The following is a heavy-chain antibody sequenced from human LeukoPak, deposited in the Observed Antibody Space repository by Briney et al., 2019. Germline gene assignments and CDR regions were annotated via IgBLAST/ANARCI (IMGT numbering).Heavy chain of an antibody. D-gene: IGHD3-9*01. CDR2: MNPNSGNT. J-gene: IGHJ6*02. Sequence: ASVKVSCKASGYTFTSYDINWVRQATGQGLEWMGWMNPNSGNTGYAQKFQGRVTMTRNTSISTAYMELSSLRSEDTAVYYCARGTYYDILTGTTNYYGMDVWGQGTTVTVSS. CDR3: ARGTYYDILTGTTNYYGMDV. V-gene: IGHV1-8*01. CDR1: GYTFTSYD.